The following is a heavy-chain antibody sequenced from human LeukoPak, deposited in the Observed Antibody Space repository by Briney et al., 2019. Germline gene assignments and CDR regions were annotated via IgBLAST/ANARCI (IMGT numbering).Heavy chain of an antibody. CDR1: GFTFSSYS. CDR2: ISSSSRHI. Sequence: GGSLRLSCAASGFTFSSYSMNWVRQAPGKGLEWLSSISSSSRHIYYPDSLKGRFTLSSDNAKNSLSLQMHSLRAEAPAVYYCASVPGAAAGKPAAYYYGMDVWGQGTTVTVSS. V-gene: IGHV3-21*01. D-gene: IGHD6-13*01. CDR3: ASVPGAAAGKPAAYYYGMDV. J-gene: IGHJ6*02.